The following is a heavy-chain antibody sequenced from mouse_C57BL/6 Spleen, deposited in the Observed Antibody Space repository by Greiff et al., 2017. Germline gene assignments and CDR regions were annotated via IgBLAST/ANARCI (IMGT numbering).Heavy chain of an antibody. CDR1: GYSITSGYY. V-gene: IGHV3-6*01. Sequence: EVKLQESGPGLVKPSQSLSLTCSVTGYSITSGYYWNWIRQFPGNKLEWMGYISYDGSNNYNPSLKNRISITRDTSKNQFFLKLNSVTTEDTATYYCARRFSEGAMDYWGQGTSVTVSS. J-gene: IGHJ4*01. CDR2: ISYDGSN. CDR3: ARRFSEGAMDY.